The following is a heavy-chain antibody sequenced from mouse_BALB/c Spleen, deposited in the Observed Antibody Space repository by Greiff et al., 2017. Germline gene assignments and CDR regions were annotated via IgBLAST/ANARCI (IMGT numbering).Heavy chain of an antibody. CDR1: GFTFSSYA. Sequence: EVMLVESGGGLVKPGGSLKLSCAASGFTFSSYAMSWVRQTPEKRLEWVASISSGGSTYYPDSVKGRFTISRDNARNILYLQMSSLRSEDTAMYYCARALITTATAMDYWGQGTSVTVSS. V-gene: IGHV5-6-5*01. J-gene: IGHJ4*01. CDR2: ISSGGST. CDR3: ARALITTATAMDY. D-gene: IGHD1-2*01.